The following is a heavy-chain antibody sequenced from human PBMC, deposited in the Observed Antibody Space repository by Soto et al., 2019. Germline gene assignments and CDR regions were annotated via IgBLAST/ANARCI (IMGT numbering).Heavy chain of an antibody. CDR2: ISGSGGST. CDR3: ARGHQLRFLEWPRVKSPYYYYDMDV. CDR1: GFTFSSYA. Sequence: GGSLRLSCAASGFTFSSYAMSWVRHAPGNGLEWVSAISGSGGSTYYADSVKGRFTISGDNSKNTLYLQMNSLRAEDTAVYYCARGHQLRFLEWPRVKSPYYYYDMDVWGQGTTVTVSS. D-gene: IGHD3-3*01. V-gene: IGHV3-23*01. J-gene: IGHJ6*02.